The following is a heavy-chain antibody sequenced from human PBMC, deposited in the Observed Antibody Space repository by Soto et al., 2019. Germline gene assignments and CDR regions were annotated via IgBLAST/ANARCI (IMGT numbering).Heavy chain of an antibody. D-gene: IGHD2-2*01. CDR3: ARDRYCSSTSCQDYNWFDP. CDR2: IYYSGST. Sequence: SETLSLTCTVSGGSISSGDYYWSWIREPPGKGLEWLGYIYYSGSTYYNPSLKSRVTISVDTSKNQFALKLSSVTAADTAVYYCARDRYCSSTSCQDYNWFDPWGQGTLVTVSS. CDR1: GGSISSGDYY. V-gene: IGHV4-30-4*01. J-gene: IGHJ5*02.